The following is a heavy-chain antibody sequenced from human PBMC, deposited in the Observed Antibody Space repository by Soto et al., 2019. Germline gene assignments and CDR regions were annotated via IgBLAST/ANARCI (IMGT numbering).Heavy chain of an antibody. CDR2: ISIDGNDK. D-gene: IGHD1-20*01. CDR1: GFSFSSYG. J-gene: IGHJ5*02. CDR3: ARSGRGWYNWFGP. Sequence: QVQLVESGGGVVQPGTSLRLSCAASGFSFSSYGMHWVRQAPGKGLEWLTVISIDGNDKNYRDSVKGRFIVSRDNSKNTLYLQMNTLRAEDTAVYYWARSGRGWYNWFGPWGQGTLVTVSS. V-gene: IGHV3-33*01.